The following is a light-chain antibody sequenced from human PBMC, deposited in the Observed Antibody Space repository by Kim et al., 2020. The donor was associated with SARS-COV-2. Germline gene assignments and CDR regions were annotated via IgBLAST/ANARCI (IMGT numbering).Light chain of an antibody. J-gene: IGKJ2*01. CDR1: QSVCRQR. CDR2: SVS. V-gene: IGKV3-20*01. Sequence: STGDRATRSCRNSQSVCRQRLAWYQQKPGQAPRLLIYSVSNRATGIPDRFSGSGSGTDFTLTISRLEPEDFAVYYCQQYGIAPPYTFGQENKLEI. CDR3: QQYGIAPPYT.